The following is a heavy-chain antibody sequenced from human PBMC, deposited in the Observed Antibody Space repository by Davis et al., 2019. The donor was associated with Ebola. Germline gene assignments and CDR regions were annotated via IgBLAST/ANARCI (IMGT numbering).Heavy chain of an antibody. CDR2: ISYDGSNK. CDR1: GFTFSSYG. J-gene: IGHJ6*03. Sequence: GESLKISCAASGFTFSSYGMHWVRQAPGKGLEWVAVISYDGSNKYYADSVKGRFTISRDNSKNTLYLQMNSLRAEDTAVYYCAKERYCSSTSCHYYYYYYMDVWGKGTTVTVSS. D-gene: IGHD2-2*01. CDR3: AKERYCSSTSCHYYYYYYMDV. V-gene: IGHV3-30*18.